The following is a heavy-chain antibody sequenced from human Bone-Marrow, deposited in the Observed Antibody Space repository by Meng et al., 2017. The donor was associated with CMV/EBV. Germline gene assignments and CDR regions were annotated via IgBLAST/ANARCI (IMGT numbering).Heavy chain of an antibody. V-gene: IGHV1-8*03. CDR3: ARCCRINGPRWFDP. J-gene: IGHJ5*02. Sequence: ASVKVSCKASGYTFTTYDINWIRQATGQGLEWMAWINPNTGDSGYAQKFQGRLAITRDTSISTVYMELGSLRCDDTAVYYCARCCRINGPRWFDPWGQGTPVTVSS. CDR1: GYTFTTYD. D-gene: IGHD1-14*01. CDR2: INPNTGDS.